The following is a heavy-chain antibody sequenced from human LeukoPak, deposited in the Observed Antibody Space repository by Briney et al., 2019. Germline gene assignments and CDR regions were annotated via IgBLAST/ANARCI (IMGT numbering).Heavy chain of an antibody. D-gene: IGHD4-11*01. J-gene: IGHJ3*02. V-gene: IGHV4-59*08. CDR1: GGSISSYY. Sequence: SSETLSLTCTVSGGSISSYYWSWIRQPPGKGLEWIGYIYYSGSTNYNPSLKSRVTISVDTSKNQFSLKLSSVTAADTAVYYCARPYYSNRAFDIWGQGTMVTVSS. CDR3: ARPYYSNRAFDI. CDR2: IYYSGST.